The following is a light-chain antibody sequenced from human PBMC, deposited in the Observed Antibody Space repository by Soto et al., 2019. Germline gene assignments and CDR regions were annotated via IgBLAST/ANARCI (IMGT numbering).Light chain of an antibody. V-gene: IGLV1-44*01. CDR2: SNN. CDR3: AAWDDSLNASV. Sequence: QSVPTQPPSASGAPGQRVTISCSGSSSNVGSNTVSWYQQFPGTAPKLLIHSNNKRPSGVPDRFSGSKSGTSASLAISGLQSEDEADYYCAAWDDSLNASVFGGGTKLTVL. CDR1: SSNVGSNT. J-gene: IGLJ7*01.